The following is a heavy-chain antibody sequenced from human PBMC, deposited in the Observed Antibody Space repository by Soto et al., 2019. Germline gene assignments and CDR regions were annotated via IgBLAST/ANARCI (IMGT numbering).Heavy chain of an antibody. CDR3: ARPQVSIGNDAFDI. CDR1: GYTFTSYA. J-gene: IGHJ3*02. Sequence: ASVKVSCKASGYTFTSYAMHWVRQAPGQRLEWMGWINAGNGNTKYSQKFQGRVTFTRDTSASTAYMELSSLRSEDTAVYYCARPQVSIGNDAFDIWGQGTMVT. V-gene: IGHV1-3*01. CDR2: INAGNGNT. D-gene: IGHD1-26*01.